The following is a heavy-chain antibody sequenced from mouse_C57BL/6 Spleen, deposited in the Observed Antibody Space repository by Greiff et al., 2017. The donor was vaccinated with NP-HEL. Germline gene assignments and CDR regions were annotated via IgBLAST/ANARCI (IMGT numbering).Heavy chain of an antibody. D-gene: IGHD2-4*01. CDR1: GFTFSSYA. Sequence: EVKLVESGEGLVTPGGSLKLSCAASGFTFSSYAMSWVRQTPEKRLEWVAYISSGGDYIYYADTVKGRFTISRDNARNTLYLQMSSLKSEDTAMYYCTRVYDYDYFDYWGQGTTLTVSS. J-gene: IGHJ2*01. CDR2: ISSGGDYI. V-gene: IGHV5-9-1*02. CDR3: TRVYDYDYFDY.